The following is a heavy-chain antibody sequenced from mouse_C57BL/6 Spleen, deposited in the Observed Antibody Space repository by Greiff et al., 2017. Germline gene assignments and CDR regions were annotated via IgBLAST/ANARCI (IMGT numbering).Heavy chain of an antibody. CDR1: GYAFTNYL. CDR2: INPGSGGT. D-gene: IGHD2-4*01. J-gene: IGHJ3*02. V-gene: IGHV1-54*01. CDR3: ARHYDDGE. Sequence: VQLQQSGAELVRPGTSVKVSCKASGYAFTNYLIEWVKQRPGQGLEWIGVINPGSGGTNYNEKFKGKATLTADKSSSTAYMQLSSLTSEDSAVYFCARHYDDGEWGQGTLVTVAA.